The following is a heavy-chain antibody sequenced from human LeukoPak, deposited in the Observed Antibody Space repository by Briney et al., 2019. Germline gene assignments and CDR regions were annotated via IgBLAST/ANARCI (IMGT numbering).Heavy chain of an antibody. J-gene: IGHJ3*02. Sequence: GGSLRLSCAASGFTFSSYSMNWVRQAPGKGLEWVSSISSSSSYIYYADSVKGRFTISRDNSKNTLYLQMNSLRAEDTAVYYCARAEEGSAFDIWGQGTMVTVSS. V-gene: IGHV3-21*01. CDR1: GFTFSSYS. CDR2: ISSSSSYI. CDR3: ARAEEGSAFDI.